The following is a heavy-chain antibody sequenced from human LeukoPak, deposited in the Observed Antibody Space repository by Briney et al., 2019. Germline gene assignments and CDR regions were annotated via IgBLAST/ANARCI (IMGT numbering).Heavy chain of an antibody. Sequence: GGSLRLSCAASGFTFSSYAMSWVRHAPGKGLEWGSAISGSGGSTNYADSVKGRFTISRDNSKNTLYLQMNSLRAEDTAVYYCARKTTGTTYYFDYWGQGTLVTVSS. D-gene: IGHD1-1*01. CDR1: GFTFSSYA. CDR2: ISGSGGST. CDR3: ARKTTGTTYYFDY. J-gene: IGHJ4*02. V-gene: IGHV3-23*01.